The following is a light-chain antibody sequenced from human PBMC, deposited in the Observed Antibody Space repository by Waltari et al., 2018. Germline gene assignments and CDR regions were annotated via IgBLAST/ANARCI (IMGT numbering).Light chain of an antibody. V-gene: IGLV3-1*01. CDR2: QNN. CDR3: QTWDSGTVL. J-gene: IGLJ2*01. CDR1: NLGDKY. Sequence: SYELIQPASVYVSPGQTASITSSGDNLGDKYACWFKQKPGQSPILVIYQNNKRPSGIPERFSGSNSGDSSTLTISGTQPMDEADYYCQTWDSGTVLFGGGTELTVL.